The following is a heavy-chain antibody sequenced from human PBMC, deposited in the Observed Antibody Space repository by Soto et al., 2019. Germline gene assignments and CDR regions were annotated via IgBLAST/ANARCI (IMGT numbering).Heavy chain of an antibody. V-gene: IGHV1-18*01. Sequence: ASVKVSCKASGYTFTSYGISWVRQAPGQGREWMGWISAYNGNTNYAQKLQGRVTMTTDTSTSTACMELRSLRSDDTAVYYCARDWGDYVGYYFDDSGQGTLVTISS. CDR3: ARDWGDYVGYYFDD. D-gene: IGHD4-17*01. J-gene: IGHJ4*02. CDR1: GYTFTSYG. CDR2: ISAYNGNT.